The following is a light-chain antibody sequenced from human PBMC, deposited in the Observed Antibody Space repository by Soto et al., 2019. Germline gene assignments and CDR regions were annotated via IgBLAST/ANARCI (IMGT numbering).Light chain of an antibody. J-gene: IGKJ2*01. V-gene: IGKV3-20*01. CDR1: QSVSNSF. Sequence: EIVLTQSPGTLSLSPGERATLSCRASQSVSNSFLVWYQQKPGQAPRLLIYGASSRATGIPDRFSGSGSGTDFTLTISRLEPEDFAVYYCQQYGSSPPTFGQWTNLEIK. CDR3: QQYGSSPPT. CDR2: GAS.